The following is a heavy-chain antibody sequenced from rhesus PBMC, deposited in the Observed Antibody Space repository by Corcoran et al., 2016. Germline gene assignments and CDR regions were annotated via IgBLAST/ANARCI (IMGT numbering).Heavy chain of an antibody. J-gene: IGHJ4*01. CDR1: GGSISSSNW. V-gene: IGHV4-65*01. Sequence: QVQLQESGPGLVKPSENLYLTCAVSGGSISSSNWWSWIRQPPGKGLEWIGYISGISGSTYYHPSLKSRVTISTDTSKNQFSLKLSSVTAADTAVYYCARHPRSYYDSGYYTSVYWGQGVLVTVSS. CDR3: ARHPRSYYDSGYYTSVY. D-gene: IGHD3-28*01. CDR2: ISGISGST.